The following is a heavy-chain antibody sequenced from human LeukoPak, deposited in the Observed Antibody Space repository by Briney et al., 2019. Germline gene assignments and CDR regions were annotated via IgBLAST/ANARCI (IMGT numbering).Heavy chain of an antibody. CDR2: MNTDGSST. CDR3: ATTGRM. Sequence: GGSLRLSCAASGFTFGNYWMHWVRQAPGKGLVWVSRMNTDGSSTSYADSVKGRFTISRDNAKNTLYLQMNSLTAEDTAVYYCATTGRMWGQGTMVTVSS. D-gene: IGHD1-1*01. V-gene: IGHV3-74*01. CDR1: GFTFGNYW. J-gene: IGHJ3*01.